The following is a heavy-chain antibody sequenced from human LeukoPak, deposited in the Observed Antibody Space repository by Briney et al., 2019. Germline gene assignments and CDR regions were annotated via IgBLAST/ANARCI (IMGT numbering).Heavy chain of an antibody. CDR2: IYYSGST. Sequence: SETLSLTCTVSGGSISSHYWSWIRQPPGKGLEWIGYIYYSGSTNYNPSLKSRVTISVDTSKNQFSLKLSSVTAADTAVYYCARTSSKYCSSTSCYAFDYWGQGTLVTVSS. CDR3: ARTSSKYCSSTSCYAFDY. J-gene: IGHJ4*02. V-gene: IGHV4-59*11. CDR1: GGSISSHY. D-gene: IGHD2-2*01.